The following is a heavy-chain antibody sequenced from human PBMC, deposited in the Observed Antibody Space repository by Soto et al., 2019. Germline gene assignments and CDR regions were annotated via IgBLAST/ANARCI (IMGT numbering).Heavy chain of an antibody. CDR3: ARGAADTAMVDS. J-gene: IGHJ4*02. D-gene: IGHD5-18*01. Sequence: PSETLSLTCTVSGGSIRSYYWTWIRQPPGKGLEWLGYIFYSGSTFYNPSLKGRVTISIHTSKSQFSLQLTSVTAADTAVYYCARGAADTAMVDSWGQGTLVTSPQ. V-gene: IGHV4-59*01. CDR2: IFYSGST. CDR1: GGSIRSYY.